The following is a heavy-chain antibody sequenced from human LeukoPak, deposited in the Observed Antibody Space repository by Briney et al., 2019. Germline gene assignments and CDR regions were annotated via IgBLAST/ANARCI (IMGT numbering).Heavy chain of an antibody. Sequence: SETLSLTCTVSGASITSSTYYWGWIRQPPGEGLEWIGSIYNSGSTYYNPSLKSRVTISVDTSKIHFSLKLSSVTAADTAVYYCARHGYDSGGYYLGGVDYWGQGTLVTVSS. CDR1: GASITSSTYY. CDR3: ARHGYDSGGYYLGGVDY. J-gene: IGHJ4*02. CDR2: IYNSGST. V-gene: IGHV4-39*01. D-gene: IGHD3-22*01.